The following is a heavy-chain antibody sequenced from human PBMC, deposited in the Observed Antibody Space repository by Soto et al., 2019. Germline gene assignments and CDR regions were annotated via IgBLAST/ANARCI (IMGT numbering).Heavy chain of an antibody. CDR2: ITYDATNE. V-gene: IGHV3-30*03. CDR1: GFSFSKYA. CDR3: ERKAAPDF. D-gene: IGHD6-13*01. J-gene: IGHJ4*02. Sequence: GVSLRLSCAASGFSFSKYAMHWVRQAPGKGLEWVAVITYDATNEYYADSVKGRFTISRDNSNNTLSLHMSSLRLADTAVYYCERKAAPDFWGQGTLATDSS.